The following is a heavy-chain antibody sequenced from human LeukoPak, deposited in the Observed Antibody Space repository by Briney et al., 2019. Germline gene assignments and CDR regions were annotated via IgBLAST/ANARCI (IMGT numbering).Heavy chain of an antibody. CDR1: GFTFSSYS. D-gene: IGHD5-18*01. CDR2: ISSGGSYI. CDR3: ARDKSTAMANFDY. V-gene: IGHV3-21*01. J-gene: IGHJ4*02. Sequence: GGSLRLSCAASGFTFSSYSMNWVRQAPGKGLEWVSSISSGGSYIYYADSVKGRFTISRDNAKNSLYLQMNSLRAEDTAVYYSARDKSTAMANFDYWGQGTLVTVSS.